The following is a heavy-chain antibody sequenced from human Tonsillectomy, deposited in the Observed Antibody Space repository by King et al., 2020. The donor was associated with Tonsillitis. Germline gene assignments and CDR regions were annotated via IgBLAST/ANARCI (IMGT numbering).Heavy chain of an antibody. CDR1: GGSMRSHY. J-gene: IGHJ4*02. CDR2: IYYSGST. V-gene: IGHV4-59*08. D-gene: IGHD6-19*01. CDR3: ARLPSSGWLGVPYHFDN. Sequence: VQLQESGPGLVRPAETLSLTCTVSGGSMRSHYWSWVRQPPGKGLEWIGYIYYSGSTNYNPSLKSRVTITVDTSKNQFSLKLRSVTAADTAVFYCARLPSSGWLGVPYHFDNWGQGTLVTVSS.